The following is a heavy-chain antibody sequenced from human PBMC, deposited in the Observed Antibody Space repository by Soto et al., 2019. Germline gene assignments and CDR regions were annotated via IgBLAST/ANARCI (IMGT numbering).Heavy chain of an antibody. CDR1: GGSISSYY. J-gene: IGHJ5*02. V-gene: IGHV4-59*01. CDR3: ARDRLANWFDP. D-gene: IGHD3-9*01. Sequence: PSETLSLTGTVSGGSISSYYWSWIRQPPGKGLEWIGYIYYSGITNYNPSLKSRVTISVDTSKNQFYLKLSSVTAADTAVYYCARDRLANWFDPWGQGTMVTVSS. CDR2: IYYSGIT.